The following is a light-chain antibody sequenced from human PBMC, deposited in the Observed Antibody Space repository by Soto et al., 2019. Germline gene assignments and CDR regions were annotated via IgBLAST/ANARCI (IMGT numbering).Light chain of an antibody. CDR2: AAS. J-gene: IGKJ2*01. Sequence: DIPMTQSPSSLSASVGDRVTITCRASQSISSFLNWFQQKPGKAPKLLIYAASSLQSGVPSRFSGSGSGTDFTLTISSLQPEDFATYYCQQTYNAPRTFGHGTRLEIK. CDR1: QSISSF. CDR3: QQTYNAPRT. V-gene: IGKV1-39*01.